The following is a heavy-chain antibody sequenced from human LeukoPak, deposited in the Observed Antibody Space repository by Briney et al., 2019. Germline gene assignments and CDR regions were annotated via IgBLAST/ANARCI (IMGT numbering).Heavy chain of an antibody. CDR1: GFTFSSYA. V-gene: IGHV3-23*01. CDR2: INGSGGST. CDR3: AKHYSAAAPEYFQH. D-gene: IGHD6-13*01. Sequence: PGWSLRLSCPASGFTFSSYAMIWLRQAPGKGLEWVSAINGSGGSTYYADSVKGRFTISRDNSKNTLYLQMNSQRAEDTAVYYCAKHYSAAAPEYFQHWGQGTLVTVSS. J-gene: IGHJ1*01.